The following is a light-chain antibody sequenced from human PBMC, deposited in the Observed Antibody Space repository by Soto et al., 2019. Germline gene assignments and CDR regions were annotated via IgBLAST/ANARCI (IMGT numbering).Light chain of an antibody. V-gene: IGKV1-39*01. J-gene: IGKJ1*01. Sequence: DIQMTQSPSSLSASVGDRGTISCRASQSISTYLNWYQQKPGTAPKLLIYRASSVNSGVPPRFSGSGSGRDFTLTISSLRPEDIATYFCQHCYSSPPWTFGQGTKVEVK. CDR2: RAS. CDR3: QHCYSSPPWT. CDR1: QSISTY.